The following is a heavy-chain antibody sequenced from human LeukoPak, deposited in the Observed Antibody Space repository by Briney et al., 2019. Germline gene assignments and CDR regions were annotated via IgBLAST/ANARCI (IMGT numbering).Heavy chain of an antibody. CDR2: IYYSGST. J-gene: IGHJ4*02. D-gene: IGHD3-3*01. Sequence: SETLSLTCTVSGGSISSSSYYWGWIRQPPGKGLEWIGSIYYSGSTYYNPSLKSRVTISVDTSKNQFSLKLSSVTAADAAVYYCARALLRFLEWPLPDYWGQGTLVTVSS. CDR3: ARALLRFLEWPLPDY. V-gene: IGHV4-39*07. CDR1: GGSISSSSYY.